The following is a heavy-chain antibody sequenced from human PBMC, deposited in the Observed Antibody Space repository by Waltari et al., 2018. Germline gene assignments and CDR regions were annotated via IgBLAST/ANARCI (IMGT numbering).Heavy chain of an antibody. CDR3: ARGLSHGQNDP. V-gene: IGHV1-3*01. CDR1: GCSFTSYA. CDR2: INAGNGNP. D-gene: IGHD2-8*01. J-gene: IGHJ5*02. Sequence: QVQLVQSGAEVKKPGASVTASGKASGCSFTSYAMHWVRQAPAQRLQWMGWINAGNGNPKYSQKFQGGVTITRDTSASTAYMELSSLRSEDTAVYYCARGLSHGQNDPWGQGTLVTVSS.